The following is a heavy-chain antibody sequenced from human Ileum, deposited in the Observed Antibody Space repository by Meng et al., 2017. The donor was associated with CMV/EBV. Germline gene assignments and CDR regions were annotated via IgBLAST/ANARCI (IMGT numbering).Heavy chain of an antibody. CDR1: GYPFTAKH. V-gene: IGHV1-2*02. CDR3: VKEDWYFDF. J-gene: IGHJ4*02. Sequence: VQSVQSGTGVQKTSASVKVSCKTSGYPFTAKHLHWVRQAPGQGLEWMGWIYPQNGGTYFAQKFQGRVTMTSDTSITTAYMELSSLTSDDTAIYYCVKEDWYFDFWGQGTLVTVSS. D-gene: IGHD3-9*01. CDR2: IYPQNGGT.